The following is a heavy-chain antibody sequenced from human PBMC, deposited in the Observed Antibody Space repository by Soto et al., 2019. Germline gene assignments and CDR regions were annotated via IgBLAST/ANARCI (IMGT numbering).Heavy chain of an antibody. Sequence: SETLSLTCAVSGFSITNGHYWVWIRQAPGKGLEWIGSIFHSGMTYYNSSLKSRLTISVDTSKNLFSLKLTSVTAADTAVYYCARLFRREGYNSIDPCGQGTLVTVSS. J-gene: IGHJ5*02. D-gene: IGHD5-18*01. CDR2: IFHSGMT. V-gene: IGHV4-38-2*01. CDR3: ARLFRREGYNSIDP. CDR1: GFSITNGHY.